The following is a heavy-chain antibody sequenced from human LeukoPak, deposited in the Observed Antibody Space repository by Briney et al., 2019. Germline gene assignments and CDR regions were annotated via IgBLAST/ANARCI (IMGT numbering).Heavy chain of an antibody. CDR2: ISGSGGST. CDR1: GFTFSSYA. Sequence: PGGSLRLSCAASGFTFSSYAMSWVRQAPGKGLEWVSAISGSGGSTYYADSVKGRFTISRDNSKNTLYLQMNSLRAEDTAAYYCAKDMIVADYYFDYWGQGTLVTVSS. CDR3: AKDMIVADYYFDY. J-gene: IGHJ4*02. D-gene: IGHD2-21*01. V-gene: IGHV3-23*01.